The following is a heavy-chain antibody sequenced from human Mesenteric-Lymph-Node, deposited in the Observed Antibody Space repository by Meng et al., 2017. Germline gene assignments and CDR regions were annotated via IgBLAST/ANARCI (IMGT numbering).Heavy chain of an antibody. J-gene: IGHJ4*02. CDR2: IKNDGSEK. CDR1: GFTFSDSA. D-gene: IGHD1-14*01. Sequence: GESLKISCAASGFTFSDSAMSWVRQAPGKGLEWVANIKNDGSEKYYVDSVKGRFTISRDNAQSSLSLQMNSLRAEDTAVYYCARYRDSIDYWGQGTLVTVAS. CDR3: ARYRDSIDY. V-gene: IGHV3-7*01.